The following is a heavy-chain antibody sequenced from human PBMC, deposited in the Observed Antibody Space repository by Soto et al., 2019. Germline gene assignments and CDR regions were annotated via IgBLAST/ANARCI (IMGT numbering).Heavy chain of an antibody. CDR3: ARLYHFDTSARSTGDFDY. CDR1: GYSFTNYL. D-gene: IGHD3-22*01. J-gene: IGHJ4*02. Sequence: PGESLKISCEGSGYSFTNYLISWVRQMPVKGLEWIGIIYPGDSDTRYIPSFQGQVTISADKSISTAYLQWSSLKASDTAMYYCARLYHFDTSARSTGDFDYSGQGTQV. V-gene: IGHV5-51*01. CDR2: IYPGDSDT.